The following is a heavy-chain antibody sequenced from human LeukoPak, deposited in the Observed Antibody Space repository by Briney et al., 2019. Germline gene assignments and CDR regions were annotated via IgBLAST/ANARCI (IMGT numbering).Heavy chain of an antibody. Sequence: SVKVSCKASGGTFSSYAISWVRQAPGQGLEWMGGIIPIFGTANYGQKFQGRVTITTDESTSTAYMELSSLRSEDTAVYYCARDSSGYYSPLSWGQGTLVTVSS. V-gene: IGHV1-69*05. CDR2: IIPIFGTA. J-gene: IGHJ4*02. CDR1: GGTFSSYA. D-gene: IGHD3-22*01. CDR3: ARDSSGYYSPLS.